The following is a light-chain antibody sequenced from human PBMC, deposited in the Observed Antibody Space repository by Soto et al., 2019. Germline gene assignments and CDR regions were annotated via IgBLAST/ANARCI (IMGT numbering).Light chain of an antibody. CDR3: SSYTSSTTLV. V-gene: IGLV2-14*02. CDR1: SSDVGNYNL. J-gene: IGLJ2*01. Sequence: QSVLTQPASVSGSPGQSITISCTGTSSDVGNYNLVSWYQQHPGKAPKLMIYDVSNRPSGVSNRFSGSKSGNTASLTISGLQAEDEADYYCSSYTSSTTLVIGGGTKLTVL. CDR2: DVS.